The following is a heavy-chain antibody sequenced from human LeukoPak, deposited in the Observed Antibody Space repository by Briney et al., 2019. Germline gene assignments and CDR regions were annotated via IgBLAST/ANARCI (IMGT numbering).Heavy chain of an antibody. Sequence: PGRSLRLSCAASGFTFSSYGMHWVRQAPGKGLVWVAVISYDGSNKYYADSVKGRFTISRDNSKNTLYLQMNSLRAEDTAVYYCAKLWLWGSDAFDIWGQGKMVTVSS. CDR1: GFTFSSYG. V-gene: IGHV3-30*18. CDR2: ISYDGSNK. CDR3: AKLWLWGSDAFDI. J-gene: IGHJ3*02. D-gene: IGHD5-18*01.